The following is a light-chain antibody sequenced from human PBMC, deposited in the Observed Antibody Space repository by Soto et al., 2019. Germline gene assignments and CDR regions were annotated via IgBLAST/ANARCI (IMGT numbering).Light chain of an antibody. J-gene: IGLJ1*01. CDR1: NSDVGSYNL. CDR3: CSYAGDSVYV. CDR2: EVT. V-gene: IGLV2-23*02. Sequence: QSVLTQPASVSGSPRQSITISCTGTNSDVGSYNLVSWFQQHPGKAPKLVIYEVTKRPSGVSDRFSGSKSGNTASLTISGLQAEDEADYYCCSYAGDSVYVFGTGTKLTVL.